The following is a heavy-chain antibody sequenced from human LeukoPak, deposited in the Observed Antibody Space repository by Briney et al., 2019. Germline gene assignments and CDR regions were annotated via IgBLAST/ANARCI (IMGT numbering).Heavy chain of an antibody. CDR3: ARGRQQARRYYYYYMDV. CDR2: INHSGST. Sequence: PSETLSLACAVYGGSFSGYYWSWIRQPPGKGLEWIGEINHSGSTNYNPSLKSRVTISVDTSKNQFSLKLSSVTAADTAVYYCARGRQQARRYYYYYMDVWGQGTTVTVSS. D-gene: IGHD6-13*01. J-gene: IGHJ6*03. CDR1: GGSFSGYY. V-gene: IGHV4-34*01.